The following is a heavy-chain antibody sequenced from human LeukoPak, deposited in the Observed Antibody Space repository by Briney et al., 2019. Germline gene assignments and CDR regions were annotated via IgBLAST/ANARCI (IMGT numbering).Heavy chain of an antibody. Sequence: PGGSLRLSCAASGFTFSSYGMHWVRQAPGKGLEWVAFIRYDGSNKYYADSVKGRFTISRDNSKNTLYLQMNSLRAEDTAVYYCAKAHGYSSGWYWFDYWGQGTLVTVSS. CDR1: GFTFSSYG. V-gene: IGHV3-30*02. D-gene: IGHD6-19*01. CDR3: AKAHGYSSGWYWFDY. J-gene: IGHJ4*02. CDR2: IRYDGSNK.